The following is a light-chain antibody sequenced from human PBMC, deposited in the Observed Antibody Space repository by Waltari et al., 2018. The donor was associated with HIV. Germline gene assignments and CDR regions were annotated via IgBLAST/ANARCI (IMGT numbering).Light chain of an antibody. CDR1: TSDVGSYNL. V-gene: IGLV2-23*02. CDR3: CSYAGSSTVL. J-gene: IGLJ2*01. CDR2: DVT. Sequence: QSALTQPASVSGSPGQSITISCTGTTSDVGSYNLVSWYPQHPGKAPKLMIYDVTKRASGGSNRFSGSKSGHTASLTISGLQAEDGADYYCCSYAGSSTVLFGGGTKLTVL.